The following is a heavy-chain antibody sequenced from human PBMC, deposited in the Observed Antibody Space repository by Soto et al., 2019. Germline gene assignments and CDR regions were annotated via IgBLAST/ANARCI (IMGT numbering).Heavy chain of an antibody. J-gene: IGHJ4*02. Sequence: GGSLRLSCAASGFTFSNYGMHWVRQAPGKGLEWVAAISDDGVSKYYADSVQGRFTISRDNSESAVFLQMNSLRPDDTALYFCARAYYFGSGTSYTLYYSGQGTNLTVYS. D-gene: IGHD3-10*01. CDR3: ARAYYFGSGTSYTLYY. CDR1: GFTFSNYG. V-gene: IGHV3-30*03. CDR2: ISDDGVSK.